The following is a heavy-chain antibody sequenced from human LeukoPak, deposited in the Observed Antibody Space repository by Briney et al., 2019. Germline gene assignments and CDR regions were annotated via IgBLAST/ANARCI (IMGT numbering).Heavy chain of an antibody. CDR2: ISNFGDII. D-gene: IGHD5-24*01. Sequence: GGSLRLSCAASGFTFSNYEMNWVRQAPGKGLEWISHISNFGDIIHYADSVEGRFTISRDNDKNSIYLQMNSLRAEDTAVYYCAKWASPGYNFVYFDYWGQGTLVTVSS. CDR3: AKWASPGYNFVYFDY. CDR1: GFTFSNYE. J-gene: IGHJ4*02. V-gene: IGHV3-48*03.